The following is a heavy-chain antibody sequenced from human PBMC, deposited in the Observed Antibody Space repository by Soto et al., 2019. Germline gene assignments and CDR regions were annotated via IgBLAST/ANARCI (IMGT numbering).Heavy chain of an antibody. Sequence: PSETLSLTCSVSGGSVRSGNHFWNWIRQPPGRRLEWLGCMYYTGVTNYNPSLKSRVSMSVDTSKNQFSLKLTSLTAADTAVYYCARGGEPLGYYGLDVWGQGITVTVSS. CDR2: MYYTGVT. D-gene: IGHD3-10*01. V-gene: IGHV4-61*01. CDR3: ARGGEPLGYYGLDV. J-gene: IGHJ6*02. CDR1: GGSVRSGNHF.